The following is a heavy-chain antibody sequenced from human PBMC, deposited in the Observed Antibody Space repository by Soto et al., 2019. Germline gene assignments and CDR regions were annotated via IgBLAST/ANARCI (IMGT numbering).Heavy chain of an antibody. J-gene: IGHJ4*02. Sequence: QVQLQESGPGLVKPSQTLSLTCTVSGGSISSGDYYWSWIRQPPGKGLEWIGYIYYSGSTYYNPSLKSRVTISVDTSKNQFSLKLSSVTAADTAVYYCARERRSSGWYKVFGDWGQGTLVTVSS. CDR1: GGSISSGDYY. CDR3: ARERRSSGWYKVFGD. V-gene: IGHV4-30-4*01. CDR2: IYYSGST. D-gene: IGHD6-19*01.